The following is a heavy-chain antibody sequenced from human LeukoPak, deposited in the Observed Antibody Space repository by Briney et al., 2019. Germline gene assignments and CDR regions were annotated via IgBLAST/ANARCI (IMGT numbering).Heavy chain of an antibody. Sequence: ASVKVSSKASGGTFSTYTISWVRQAPGHRLEWRGRIIPILGIANYAQKFQGRVTITADKSTSTAYMELSSLRSEDTAVYYCARGGYCSSTSCSNAFDIWGQGTMVTVSS. CDR2: IIPILGIA. D-gene: IGHD2-2*01. CDR3: ARGGYCSSTSCSNAFDI. V-gene: IGHV1-69*02. CDR1: GGTFSTYT. J-gene: IGHJ3*02.